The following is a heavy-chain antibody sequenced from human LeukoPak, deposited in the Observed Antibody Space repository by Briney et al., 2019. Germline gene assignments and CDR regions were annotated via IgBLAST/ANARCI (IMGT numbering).Heavy chain of an antibody. V-gene: IGHV1-2*02. CDR2: INPNSGGT. CDR1: GSIFSNYA. Sequence: ASVKVSCKASGSIFSNYAITWVRQAPGQGLEWMGWINPNSGGTNYAQKFQGRVTMTRDTSVSTAYMELSRLGSDDTAVYYCAREVASREGYGLDYWGQGTLVTVSS. J-gene: IGHJ4*02. D-gene: IGHD3-10*01. CDR3: AREVASREGYGLDY.